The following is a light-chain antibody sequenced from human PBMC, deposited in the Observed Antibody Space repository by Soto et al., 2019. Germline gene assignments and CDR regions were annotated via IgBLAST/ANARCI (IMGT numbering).Light chain of an antibody. CDR2: DAS. Sequence: EIVLTQSPGTLSLSPGERATLSCRASQSVSSNYLAWYQQKPGQTPRLLIYDASNRASGIPARISGSGSGTDFTLTISSLEPEDFAVYYCQQRSNWPITFGQGTRLEIK. CDR1: QSVSSNY. CDR3: QQRSNWPIT. V-gene: IGKV3D-20*02. J-gene: IGKJ5*01.